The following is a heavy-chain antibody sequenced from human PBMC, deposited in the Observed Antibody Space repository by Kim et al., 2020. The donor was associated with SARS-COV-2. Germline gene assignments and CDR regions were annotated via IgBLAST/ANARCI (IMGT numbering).Heavy chain of an antibody. V-gene: IGHV4-31*02. J-gene: IGHJ3*02. CDR3: AREITIFGVVRAFDI. Sequence: PSLKSRITISVDTSKNQFSLKLSSVTAAGTAVYFCAREITIFGVVRAFDIWGQGTMVTVSS. D-gene: IGHD3-3*01.